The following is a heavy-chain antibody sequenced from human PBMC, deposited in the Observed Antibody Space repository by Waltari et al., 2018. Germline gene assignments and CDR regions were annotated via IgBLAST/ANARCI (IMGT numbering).Heavy chain of an antibody. CDR2: INHSGST. D-gene: IGHD3-3*01. Sequence: QVQLQQWGAGLLKPSETLSLTCAVYGGSFSGYYWSWIRQPPGKGLEWIGEINHSGSTNYNPSLKSRVTISVDTSKNQFSLKLSSVTAADTAVYYCARFGRSGYWPFDYWGQGIQVTVSS. CDR3: ARFGRSGYWPFDY. J-gene: IGHJ4*02. V-gene: IGHV4-34*01. CDR1: GGSFSGYY.